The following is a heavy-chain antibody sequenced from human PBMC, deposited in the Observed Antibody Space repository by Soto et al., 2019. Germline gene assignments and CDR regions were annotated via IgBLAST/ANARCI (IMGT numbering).Heavy chain of an antibody. D-gene: IGHD3-3*01. CDR2: IVAGSGKT. CDR1: GFTFSSSA. J-gene: IGHJ5*02. V-gene: IGHV1-58*01. CDR3: ARVKPLTIFGVVIEVFDP. Sequence: GASVKVSCKASGFTFSSSAVQWVRQARGQRLEWIGWIVAGSGKTNYAQKFQDRVSITRDMSTSRAYMELSSLRSEDTAVYYCARVKPLTIFGVVIEVFDPWGQGTLVTVSS.